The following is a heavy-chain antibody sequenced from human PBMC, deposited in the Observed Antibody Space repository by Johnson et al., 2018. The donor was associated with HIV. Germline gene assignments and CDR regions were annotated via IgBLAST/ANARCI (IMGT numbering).Heavy chain of an antibody. J-gene: IGHJ3*02. CDR2: ISDDGSNK. D-gene: IGHD1-26*01. V-gene: IGHV3-30-3*01. CDR3: AREKELRELVGANSNAFDI. CDR1: GFTFSTYA. Sequence: QVQLVESGGGVVQPGRSLRLSCAASGFTFSTYAMHWVRQAPGKGLEWVTVISDDGSNKYYADSVKGRFTISRDNSKNSLYLQMNSLRAEDTAGYYCAREKELRELVGANSNAFDIWGQGTMVTVSS.